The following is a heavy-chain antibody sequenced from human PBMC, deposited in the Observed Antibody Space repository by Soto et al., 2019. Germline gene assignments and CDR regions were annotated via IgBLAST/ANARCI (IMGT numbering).Heavy chain of an antibody. D-gene: IGHD5-12*01. Sequence: SETLSLTCTIYGGSFISYYCSLIRQPPGKGLEWIGEINDSGSTNYNPSLKSRVTISVHTSKNQFSLRLSSVTAADTAVYYCASIKWLRSVLPVDYWGQGTLVTVSS. J-gene: IGHJ4*02. CDR1: GGSFISYY. CDR2: INDSGST. V-gene: IGHV4-34*01. CDR3: ASIKWLRSVLPVDY.